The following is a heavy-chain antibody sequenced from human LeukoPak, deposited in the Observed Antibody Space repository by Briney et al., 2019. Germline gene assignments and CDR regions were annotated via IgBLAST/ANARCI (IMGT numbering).Heavy chain of an antibody. V-gene: IGHV3-9*01. D-gene: IGHD6-19*01. J-gene: IGHJ3*02. CDR3: AEGSSGWYQDAFDI. Sequence: GRSLRLSCAASGFTFDDYAMHWVRQAPGKGLEWVSGISWNSGSIGYADSVKGRFTISRDNAKNSLYLQMNSLRVEDTALYYCAEGSSGWYQDAFDIWGQGTMVTVSS. CDR1: GFTFDDYA. CDR2: ISWNSGSI.